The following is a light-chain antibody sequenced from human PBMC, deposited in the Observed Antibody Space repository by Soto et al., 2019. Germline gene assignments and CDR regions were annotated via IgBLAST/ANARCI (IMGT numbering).Light chain of an antibody. V-gene: IGLV2-11*01. CDR1: SSDVGDYDF. Sequence: QSALTQPRSVSGSPGQSVTISCTGTSSDVGDYDFVSWYHQHPGKVPKVIIYDVSERPSGVPDRFSGSKSGNTASLTISGLQAEDEAVYYCCSYAGGHNWVFGGGTQLTVL. CDR2: DVS. J-gene: IGLJ7*01. CDR3: CSYAGGHNWV.